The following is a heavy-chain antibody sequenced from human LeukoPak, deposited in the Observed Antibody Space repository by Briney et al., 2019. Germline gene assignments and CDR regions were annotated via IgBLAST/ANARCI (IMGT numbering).Heavy chain of an antibody. J-gene: IGHJ4*02. CDR1: GFTFSSYG. D-gene: IGHD6-13*01. CDR3: ARDRSSSWSNFDY. CDR2: ISYDGSNK. V-gene: IGHV3-30*03. Sequence: GGSLRLSCAASGFTFSSYGMHWVRQAPGKGLEWVAVISYDGSNKYYADSVKGRLTISRDNSKNTLFLQMNSLRAEDTAVYYCARDRSSSWSNFDYWGQGTLVTVSS.